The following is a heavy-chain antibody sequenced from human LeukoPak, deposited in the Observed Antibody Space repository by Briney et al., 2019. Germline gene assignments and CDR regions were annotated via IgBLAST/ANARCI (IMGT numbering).Heavy chain of an antibody. J-gene: IGHJ4*02. CDR3: TKVRLPSRNSLPHFDH. CDR1: GFTFSTYS. V-gene: IGHV3-30*01. CDR2: LSFDGTTK. Sequence: GGSLRLSCSVSGFTFSTYSIHWVRQGPGKGLEWVTVLSFDGTTKYFAASVKGRFAVSRDISQNRLYLQLNNLTFEDTAVYYCTKVRLPSRNSLPHFDHWGQGTLVTVSS. D-gene: IGHD1-14*01.